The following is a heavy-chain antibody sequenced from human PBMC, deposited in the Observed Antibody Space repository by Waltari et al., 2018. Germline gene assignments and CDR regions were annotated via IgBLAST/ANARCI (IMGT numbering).Heavy chain of an antibody. D-gene: IGHD3-10*01. CDR1: GFTFSSYA. Sequence: QMQLVESGGGVVQPGRSLRLSCATSGFTFSSYAMHWVRQAPGKGVEGVAGIWYDGTKTYHADSVRGRFSISRDNFQSILYLQMDSLRAEDTAVYYCARVHGRVHYYGMDIWGQGTTVIVSS. CDR3: ARVHGRVHYYGMDI. J-gene: IGHJ6*02. CDR2: IWYDGTKT. V-gene: IGHV3-33*01.